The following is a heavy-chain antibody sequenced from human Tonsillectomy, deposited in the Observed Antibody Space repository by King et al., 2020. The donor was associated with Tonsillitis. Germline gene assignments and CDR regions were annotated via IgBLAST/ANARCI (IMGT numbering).Heavy chain of an antibody. D-gene: IGHD5-12*01. J-gene: IGHJ4*02. Sequence: VQLVESGGGLVQPGGSLRLSGAASGVTFSSYWMSWVRQAPGKGLEWVANIKQDGSGKYYVDSVKGRFTISRDNSKNSLYLQMNSLRAEDTAVYYCAAWRLGFDYWGQGTLVTVSS. CDR3: AAWRLGFDY. V-gene: IGHV3-7*03. CDR2: IKQDGSGK. CDR1: GVTFSSYW.